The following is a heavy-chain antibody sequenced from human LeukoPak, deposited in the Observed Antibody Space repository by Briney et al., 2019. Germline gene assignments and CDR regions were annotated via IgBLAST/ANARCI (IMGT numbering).Heavy chain of an antibody. CDR2: ISGSGGST. V-gene: IGHV3-23*01. CDR3: AKEGTTMASGDDYYYYYMDV. CDR1: GFTFSSYS. J-gene: IGHJ6*03. D-gene: IGHD3-10*01. Sequence: GGSLRLSCAASGFTFSSYSMSWVRQAPGKGLEWVSAISGSGGSTYYADSVKGRFTISRDNSKNTLYLQMNSLRAEDTAVYYCAKEGTTMASGDDYYYYYMDVWGKGTTVTISS.